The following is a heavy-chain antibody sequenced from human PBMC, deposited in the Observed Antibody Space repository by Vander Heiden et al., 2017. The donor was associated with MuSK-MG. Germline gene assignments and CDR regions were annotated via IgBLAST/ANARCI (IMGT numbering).Heavy chain of an antibody. D-gene: IGHD1-26*01. CDR2: IHHSGTT. Sequence: QVQLQESGPGLVKPLETLSLTCSVSGNSISSGYYWGWIRQPPGKGLEWIGNIHHSGTTYYNPSLKTRVTVSVDTSKNQFSLRLSSVTAADTAVYYCARVIVGVTTAFDYWGLGTLVTVSS. CDR1: GNSISSGYY. CDR3: ARVIVGVTTAFDY. J-gene: IGHJ4*02. V-gene: IGHV4-38-2*02.